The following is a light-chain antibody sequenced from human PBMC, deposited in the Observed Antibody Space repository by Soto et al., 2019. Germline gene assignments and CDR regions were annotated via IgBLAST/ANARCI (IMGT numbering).Light chain of an antibody. CDR2: DAS. CDR1: QSISSW. J-gene: IGKJ1*01. Sequence: DIQMTQSPATLSASVGDRVTITCRASQSISSWLAWYQQKPGKVPKLLIDDASSLESGVPSRFSGSGSGTEFTVTISTLQPDDFAPYYCQQYNIYPWTFGQGTKVEIK. CDR3: QQYNIYPWT. V-gene: IGKV1-5*01.